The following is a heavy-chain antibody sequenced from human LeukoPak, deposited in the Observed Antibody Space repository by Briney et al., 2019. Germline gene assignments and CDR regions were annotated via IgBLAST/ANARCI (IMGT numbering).Heavy chain of an antibody. D-gene: IGHD4-17*01. CDR2: IDPSDSYT. CDR1: GYSFTSYW. Sequence: GESLKISCQGSGYSFTSYWISWVRQMPGKGLEWMGRIDPSDSYTNYSPSFQGHVTISADKSISTAYLQWSSLKASDTAMYYCARRTDYGDYSDYWGQGTLVTVSS. J-gene: IGHJ4*02. CDR3: ARRTDYGDYSDY. V-gene: IGHV5-10-1*01.